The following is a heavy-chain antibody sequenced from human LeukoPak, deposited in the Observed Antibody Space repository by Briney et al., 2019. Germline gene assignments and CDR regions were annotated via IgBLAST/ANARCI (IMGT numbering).Heavy chain of an antibody. V-gene: IGHV3-66*01. J-gene: IGHJ4*02. CDR1: GFTVSSNY. D-gene: IGHD5-18*01. CDR2: IYSGGTT. Sequence: PGGSLRLSCAASGFTVSSNYMSWVRHAPGKGLEWGSIIYSGGTTYYADSVKGRFTISRDNSKNTLYLQMNSLRAEDTAVYYCAREVLDTAMALGYWGQGTLVTVSS. CDR3: AREVLDTAMALGY.